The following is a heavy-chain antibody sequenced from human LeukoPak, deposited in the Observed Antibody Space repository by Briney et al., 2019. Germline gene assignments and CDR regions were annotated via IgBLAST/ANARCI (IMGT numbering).Heavy chain of an antibody. J-gene: IGHJ4*02. CDR3: ARDYYDTSGYFDY. CDR1: GYTFSGYY. CDR2: INPNSGAT. D-gene: IGHD3-22*01. V-gene: IGHV1-2*02. Sequence: ASVKVSCKASGYTFSGYYIHWVRQGPGQGLEWMGWINPNSGATNSAQKFQGRVTMTRDTSITTAYMELSRLRSDDTAVYYCARDYYDTSGYFDYWGQGTLVTVSS.